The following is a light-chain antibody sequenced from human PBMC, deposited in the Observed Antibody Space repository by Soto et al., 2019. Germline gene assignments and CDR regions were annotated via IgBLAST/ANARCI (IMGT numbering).Light chain of an antibody. Sequence: EIVMTQSPAPLSVSPGERATLSCSASQSVYSNLAWYQQKPGQAPRLLIYGASTRATGIPARFSGSGSGTAFTLTVTSLPSEDFAVYSCQQYNNWPPWTFGQGTKVESK. CDR3: QQYNNWPPWT. CDR1: QSVYSN. J-gene: IGKJ1*01. V-gene: IGKV3-15*01. CDR2: GAS.